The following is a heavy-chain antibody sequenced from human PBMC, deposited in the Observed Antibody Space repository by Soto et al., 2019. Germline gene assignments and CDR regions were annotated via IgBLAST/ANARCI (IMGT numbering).Heavy chain of an antibody. J-gene: IGHJ6*02. V-gene: IGHV4-34*01. CDR2: INHSGSP. D-gene: IGHD3-3*01. CDR3: ARARFSQWSQDYYGLDV. CDR1: GSLPVGSLSTYF. Sequence: SETLSLTCGLSGSLPVGSLSTYFWNWIRQPPGKGLEWIGEINHSGSPNYSPSLRGRVTISLDTSKKQFSLNLSSVTAADTAVYFCARARFSQWSQDYYGLDVWGQGTTVTVSS.